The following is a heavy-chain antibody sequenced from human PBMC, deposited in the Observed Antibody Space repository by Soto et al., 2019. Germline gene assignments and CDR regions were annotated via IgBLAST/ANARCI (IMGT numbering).Heavy chain of an antibody. CDR1: GDSVSSDITS. CDR3: ARGNALDV. Sequence: QGQLQQSGPGLVKPSQTLSLTCAISGDSVSSDITSWNWIRQSPSRGLEWLGRTYYRSKWFHDYAASVKSRITINPDTSKNQFSLALNSMTPADTAVYYCARGNALDVWGQGTVVTVSS. V-gene: IGHV6-1*01. D-gene: IGHD3-10*01. CDR2: TYYRSKWFH. J-gene: IGHJ3*01.